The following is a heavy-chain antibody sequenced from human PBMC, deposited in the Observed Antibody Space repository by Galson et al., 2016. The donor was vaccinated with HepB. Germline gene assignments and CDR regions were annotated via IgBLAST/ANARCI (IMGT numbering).Heavy chain of an antibody. J-gene: IGHJ4*02. V-gene: IGHV1-69*01. Sequence: ANYAEKFQGRVTITADESTSTAYMELSSLRSEDTAVYYCARDPGGGLLDYWGQGTLVTVSS. CDR3: ARDPGGGLLDY. CDR2: A. D-gene: IGHD3-16*01.